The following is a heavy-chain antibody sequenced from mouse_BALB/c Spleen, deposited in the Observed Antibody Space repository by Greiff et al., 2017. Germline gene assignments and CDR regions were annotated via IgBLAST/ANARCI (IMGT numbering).Heavy chain of an antibody. Sequence: EVKLMESGGGLVKPGGSLKLSCAASGFTFSDYYMYWVRQTPEKRLEWVATISDGGSYTYYPDSVKGRFTISRDNAKNNLYLQMSSLKSEDTAMYYCARGITTGGYAMDYWGQGTSVTVSS. D-gene: IGHD2-4*01. CDR1: GFTFSDYY. CDR2: ISDGGSYT. CDR3: ARGITTGGYAMDY. J-gene: IGHJ4*01. V-gene: IGHV5-4*02.